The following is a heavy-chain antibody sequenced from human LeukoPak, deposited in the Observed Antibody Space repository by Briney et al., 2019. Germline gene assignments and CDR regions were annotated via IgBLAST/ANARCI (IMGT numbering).Heavy chain of an antibody. CDR2: ISYYVSNK. Sequence: SLRLSCAASGFTFSSYAMHWVRQAPGKGLEWLGVISYYVSNKSYADSVTGRITISRDNSNNTLNLQINSPRVQHTAIYYILKDIVAAILGGYLDFWGQGTLVSVSS. J-gene: IGHJ4*02. CDR1: GFTFSSYA. D-gene: IGHD5-12*01. V-gene: IGHV3-30*04. CDR3: LKDIVAAILGGYLDF.